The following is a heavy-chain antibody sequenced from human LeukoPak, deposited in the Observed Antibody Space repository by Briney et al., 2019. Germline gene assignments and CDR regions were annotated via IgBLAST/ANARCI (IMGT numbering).Heavy chain of an antibody. J-gene: IGHJ4*02. CDR3: AKSARFDWYIDY. Sequence: GGSLRHSCAASGFTFSSYAMSWVRQAPGKGLEWVSSISGSGGSTYYADSVKGRFTISRDNSKNTLYLQMNSLRAEDTAVYYCAKSARFDWYIDYWGQGTLVTVSS. D-gene: IGHD3-9*01. CDR1: GFTFSSYA. V-gene: IGHV3-23*01. CDR2: ISGSGGST.